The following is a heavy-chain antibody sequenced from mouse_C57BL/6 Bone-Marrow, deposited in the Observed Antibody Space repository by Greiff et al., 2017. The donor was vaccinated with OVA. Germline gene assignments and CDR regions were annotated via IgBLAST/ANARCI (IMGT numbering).Heavy chain of an antibody. Sequence: QVQLQQSGAELVKPGASVKMSCKASGYTFTSYWITWVKQRPGQGLEWIGDIYPGSGSTNYNEKFKSKATLTVDTSSSTAYMQLSSLTSEDSAVYYCARTPYYYGSSPYFDYWGQGTTLTVSS. V-gene: IGHV1-55*01. D-gene: IGHD1-1*01. CDR2: IYPGSGST. J-gene: IGHJ2*01. CDR1: GYTFTSYW. CDR3: ARTPYYYGSSPYFDY.